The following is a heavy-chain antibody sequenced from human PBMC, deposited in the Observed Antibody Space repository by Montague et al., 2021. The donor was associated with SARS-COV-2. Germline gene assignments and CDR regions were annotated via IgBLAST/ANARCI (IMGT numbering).Heavy chain of an antibody. D-gene: IGHD2-2*01. CDR1: GGSFSGYY. V-gene: IGHV4-34*01. CDR3: ARFAYSLLLVSPNDGLDD. CDR2: INHSGST. Sequence: SETLSLTCAVYGGSFSGYYWSWIRQPPGKGLEWIGEINHSGSTNYNPSLKSRVTISVDTSKNQFSLKLSSVTAADTAVYYCARFAYSLLLVSPNDGLDDWGQGTLVTVSS. J-gene: IGHJ4*02.